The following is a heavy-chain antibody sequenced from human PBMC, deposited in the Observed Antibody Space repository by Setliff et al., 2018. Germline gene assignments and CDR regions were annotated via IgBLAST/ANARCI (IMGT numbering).Heavy chain of an antibody. CDR1: GSSIISDYY. V-gene: IGHV4-38-2*01. D-gene: IGHD3-10*01. J-gene: IGHJ6*02. CDR2: IFQSGNT. Sequence: ASETLSLTCAVSGSSIISDYYWVWIRQPPGRGLEWIGSIFQSGNTYYNPSLKSRVTISADTSKNQFSLKVNSVTAADTAVYYCATLLANYGSGMDVWGQGTTVTVSS. CDR3: ATLLANYGSGMDV.